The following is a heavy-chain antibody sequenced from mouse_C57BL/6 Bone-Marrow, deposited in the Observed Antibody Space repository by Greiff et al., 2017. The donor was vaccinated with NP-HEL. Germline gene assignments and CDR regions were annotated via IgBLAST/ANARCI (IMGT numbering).Heavy chain of an antibody. CDR2: INPNNGGT. Sequence: VQLQQSGPELVKPGASVKISCKASGYTFTDYYMNWVKQSHGKSLEWIGDINPNNGGTSYNQKFKGKATLTVDKSSSTAYMELRSLTSEDSAVYYCAREDYGSSPPFDYWGQGTTLTVSS. J-gene: IGHJ2*01. V-gene: IGHV1-26*01. CDR1: GYTFTDYY. D-gene: IGHD1-1*01. CDR3: AREDYGSSPPFDY.